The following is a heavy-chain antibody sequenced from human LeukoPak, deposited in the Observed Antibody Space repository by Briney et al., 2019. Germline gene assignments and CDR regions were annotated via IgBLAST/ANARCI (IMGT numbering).Heavy chain of an antibody. CDR2: ISGSGGST. J-gene: IGHJ6*02. Sequence: GGSLRLSCAASGFTFSSYAMSWVRQAPGKGLEWVSAISGSGGSTYYADSVKGRFTISRDNSKNTLYLQMNSLRAEDTAVYYCARALAARRRLTYYYGMDVWGQGTTVTVSS. D-gene: IGHD6-6*01. CDR3: ARALAARRRLTYYYGMDV. V-gene: IGHV3-23*01. CDR1: GFTFSSYA.